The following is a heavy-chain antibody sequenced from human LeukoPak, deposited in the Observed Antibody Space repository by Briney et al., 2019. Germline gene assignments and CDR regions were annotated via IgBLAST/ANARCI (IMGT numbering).Heavy chain of an antibody. CDR3: ARLWYNCNYGIDP. J-gene: IGHJ5*02. Sequence: GESLKISCRGSGYSFTSYWIGWVRQMPGKGLEWMGIIYPGDSDPRYSPSFPGQVTISADKSISTAYLQWSSLKASDTAMYYCARLWYNCNYGIDPWGQGTLVTVSS. V-gene: IGHV5-51*01. CDR1: GYSFTSYW. D-gene: IGHD1-7*01. CDR2: IYPGDSDP.